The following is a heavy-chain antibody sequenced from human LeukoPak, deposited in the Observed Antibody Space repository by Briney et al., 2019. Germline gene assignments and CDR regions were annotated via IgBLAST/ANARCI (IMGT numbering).Heavy chain of an antibody. Sequence: ASVKVPCKASGYTFTSYGISWVRQAPGQGLEWMGWISAYNGNTNYAQKLQGRVTMTTDTSTSTAYMELKSLRSDDTAVYYCARRVSSGYYFGDEFDYWGQGTLVTVSS. V-gene: IGHV1-18*01. CDR1: GYTFTSYG. CDR2: ISAYNGNT. D-gene: IGHD3-22*01. J-gene: IGHJ4*02. CDR3: ARRVSSGYYFGDEFDY.